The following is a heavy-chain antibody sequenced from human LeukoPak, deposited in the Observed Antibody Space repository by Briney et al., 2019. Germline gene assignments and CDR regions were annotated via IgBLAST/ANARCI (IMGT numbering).Heavy chain of an antibody. V-gene: IGHV3-30*04. J-gene: IGHJ6*03. CDR2: ISYDGSNK. CDR1: GFTFSSYA. D-gene: IGHD1-7*01. CDR3: AKGETTYGYYYYYYMDV. Sequence: GGSLRLSCAASGFTFSSYAMHWVRQAPGKGLEWVAVISYDGSNKYYADSVKGRFTISRDNSKNTLYLQMNSLRAEDTAVYYCAKGETTYGYYYYYYMDVWGKGTTVTVSS.